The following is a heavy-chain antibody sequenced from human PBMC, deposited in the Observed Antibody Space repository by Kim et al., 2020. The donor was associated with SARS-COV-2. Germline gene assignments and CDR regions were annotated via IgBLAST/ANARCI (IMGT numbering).Heavy chain of an antibody. CDR3: ARAQTFYDYGMDV. J-gene: IGHJ6*02. Sequence: YADSVKGRFTISRDNSKNTLYLQMNSLRAEDTAVYYCARAQTFYDYGMDVWGQGTTVTVSS. D-gene: IGHD2-2*01. V-gene: IGHV3-53*01.